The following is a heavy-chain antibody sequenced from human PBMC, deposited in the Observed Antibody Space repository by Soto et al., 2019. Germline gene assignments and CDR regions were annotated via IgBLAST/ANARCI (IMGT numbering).Heavy chain of an antibody. Sequence: GGALRLSCAASGFTFRSNWMSWVRQAPGKGLEWVANIKQDGSEKYYVDSVKGRSTISRHNAKNSLYLQMNRLRAEDTAVYYCARERHNYVTRAFYHYYGLDVWGQGTTVTVSS. CDR3: ARERHNYVTRAFYHYYGLDV. CDR1: GFTFRSNW. J-gene: IGHJ6*02. D-gene: IGHD4-17*01. V-gene: IGHV3-7*01. CDR2: IKQDGSEK.